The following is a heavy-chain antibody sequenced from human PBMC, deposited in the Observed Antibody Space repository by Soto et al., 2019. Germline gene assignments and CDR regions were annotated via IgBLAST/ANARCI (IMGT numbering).Heavy chain of an antibody. J-gene: IGHJ4*02. D-gene: IGHD6-13*01. CDR3: AGDWAAASPFDY. Sequence: QVQLVQSGAEVKKPGASVKVSCKASGYTFTSYGIIWVRQAPGQGLAWMGWISAYNGNTNYAQKLQGRVTMTTDTSTSTAYMELRSLRSNDTAVYYCAGDWAAASPFDYGGKGTLVTVSS. V-gene: IGHV1-18*01. CDR2: ISAYNGNT. CDR1: GYTFTSYG.